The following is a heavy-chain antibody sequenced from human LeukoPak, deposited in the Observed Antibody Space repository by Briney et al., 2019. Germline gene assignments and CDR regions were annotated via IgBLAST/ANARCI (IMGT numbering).Heavy chain of an antibody. V-gene: IGHV4-59*01. D-gene: IGHD3-22*01. CDR2: IYYSGST. Sequence: SETLSLTCTVSGGSISSYYWSWIRQPPGKGLEWIGYIYYSGSTNYNPSLKSRVTISVDTSKNQFSLKLSSVNAADTAVYYCARVNYYYDSSGYHLDYFDYWGQGTLVTVSS. CDR1: GGSISSYY. J-gene: IGHJ4*02. CDR3: ARVNYYYDSSGYHLDYFDY.